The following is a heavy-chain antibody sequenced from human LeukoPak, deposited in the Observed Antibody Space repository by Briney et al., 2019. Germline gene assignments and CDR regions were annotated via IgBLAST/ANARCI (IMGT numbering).Heavy chain of an antibody. D-gene: IGHD4-17*01. CDR3: AKRPSDYGDYVTYFDY. CDR2: ISDDGRSK. CDR1: GFSFISYG. Sequence: PGGSLRLSCAASGFSFISYGMPWVRQAPGKGLEWVGVISDDGRSKKYADSVKGRFTISRDNSKDTLYLQMNSLRDEDTAVYYCAKRPSDYGDYVTYFDYWGQGTLVTVSS. J-gene: IGHJ4*02. V-gene: IGHV3-30*18.